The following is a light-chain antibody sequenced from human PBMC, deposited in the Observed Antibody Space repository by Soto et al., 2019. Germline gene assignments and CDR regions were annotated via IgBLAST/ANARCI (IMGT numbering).Light chain of an antibody. CDR1: SSNIGAGYY. CDR3: QSYDRSLGDFV. V-gene: IGLV1-40*01. CDR2: VNS. Sequence: QLVLTQPPSVSGAPGQRVTISCTGSSSNIGAGYYVRWYQQLPGTAPKLLIYVNSNRPSGIPDRFSGSKSGTSASLAITGLQPEDEGDYYCQSYDRSLGDFVFGGGTQLTVL. J-gene: IGLJ7*01.